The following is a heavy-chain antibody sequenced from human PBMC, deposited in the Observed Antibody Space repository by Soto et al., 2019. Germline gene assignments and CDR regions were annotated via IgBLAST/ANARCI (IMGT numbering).Heavy chain of an antibody. CDR1: GFTFSIYE. V-gene: IGHV3-48*03. CDR2: ISVSGSTT. Sequence: GGSLRLSCAASGFTFSIYEMNWVRQAPGKGLEWVSYISVSGSTTYYADSVKGRFTISGDNAKNSLYLQMNSLRAEDTAVYYCARDAPSDDHWSGYSHGMDVWGQGTTVTVSS. CDR3: ARDAPSDDHWSGYSHGMDV. J-gene: IGHJ6*02. D-gene: IGHD3-3*01.